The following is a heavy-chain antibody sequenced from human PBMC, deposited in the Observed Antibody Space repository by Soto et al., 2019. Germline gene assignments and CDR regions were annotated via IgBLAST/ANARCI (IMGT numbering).Heavy chain of an antibody. Sequence: PSETLSLTCTVSGGSISSYYWSWIRQPPGKGLEWIGYIYYSGSTNYNPSLKSRVTISVDTSKNQFSLKLSSVTAADTAVYFCARRIKHYYGMDVWGQGTTVTVSS. CDR3: ARRIKHYYGMDV. J-gene: IGHJ6*02. D-gene: IGHD5-18*01. CDR1: GGSISSYY. CDR2: IYYSGST. V-gene: IGHV4-59*08.